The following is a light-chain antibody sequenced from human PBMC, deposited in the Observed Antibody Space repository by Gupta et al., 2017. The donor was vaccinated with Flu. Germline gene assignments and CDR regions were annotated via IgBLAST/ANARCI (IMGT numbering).Light chain of an antibody. CDR1: QSLLYRNGYNC. V-gene: IGKV2-28*01. Sequence: DIVMTQSTRSLAVTPGEPASISCRSSQSLLYRNGYNCLEWYLQKPGQSPQLLISWGSHRAYGVPDRFSGSGSGTDFTLKITKVDAEDVVVYYFMQCLQSAITFGQGTRLEIK. J-gene: IGKJ5*01. CDR3: MQCLQSAIT. CDR2: WGS.